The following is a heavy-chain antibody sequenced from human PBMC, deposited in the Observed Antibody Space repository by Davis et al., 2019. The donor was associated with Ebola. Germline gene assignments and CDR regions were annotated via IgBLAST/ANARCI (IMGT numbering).Heavy chain of an antibody. CDR2: IIPILGIA. CDR3: AREGYCSSTSCYHSYYYYYYGMDV. CDR1: GGTFSSYA. V-gene: IGHV1-69*04. J-gene: IGHJ6*02. Sequence: SVKVSCKASGGTFSSYAISWVRQAPGQGLEWMGRIIPILGIANYAQKFQGRVTITADKSTSTAYMELSSLRSEDTAVYYCAREGYCSSTSCYHSYYYYYYGMDVWGQGTTVTVSS. D-gene: IGHD2-2*01.